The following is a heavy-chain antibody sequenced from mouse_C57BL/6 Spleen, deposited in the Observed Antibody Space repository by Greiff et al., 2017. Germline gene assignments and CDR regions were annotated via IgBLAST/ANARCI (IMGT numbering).Heavy chain of an antibody. Sequence: EVQLQQSGPVLVKPGASVKMSCKASGYTFTDSYMNWVKQSHGKSLEWIGVINPYNGGTSYNRKFKGKATLTVDKSSSTAYMELNSLTSEDSAVYYCANYYGSILFAYWGQGTLVTVSA. CDR2: INPYNGGT. D-gene: IGHD1-1*01. CDR1: GYTFTDSY. CDR3: ANYYGSILFAY. V-gene: IGHV1-19*01. J-gene: IGHJ3*01.